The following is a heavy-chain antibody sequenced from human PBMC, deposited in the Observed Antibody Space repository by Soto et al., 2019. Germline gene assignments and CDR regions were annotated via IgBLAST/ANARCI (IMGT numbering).Heavy chain of an antibody. CDR2: INAGSGNT. V-gene: IGHV1-3*01. J-gene: IGHJ6*02. CDR3: ARESPYYDFWSGSYRPYHFYAMDV. Sequence: ASVKVSCKASGHTFTSHGIHWVRQAPGQRLEWMGWINAGSGNTKYSQKFQGRVTTTRDTSASTAYMELSSLRSEDTAVYYCARESPYYDFWSGSYRPYHFYAMDVWGQGTTVTVSS. D-gene: IGHD3-3*01. CDR1: GHTFTSHG.